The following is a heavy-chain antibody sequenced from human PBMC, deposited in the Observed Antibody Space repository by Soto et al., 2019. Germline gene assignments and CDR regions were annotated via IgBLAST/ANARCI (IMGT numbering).Heavy chain of an antibody. D-gene: IGHD1-1*01. CDR2: IYATGTT. V-gene: IGHV4-4*07. CDR3: VRDGTKTLRDWFDP. J-gene: IGHJ5*02. CDR1: GASISGFY. Sequence: SETLSLTCTVSGASISGFYWSWIRKSAGKGLEWIGRIYATGTTDYNPSLKSRVMMPVDTSKKQFSLKLRSVTAADTAVYYCVRDGTKTLRDWFDPWGQGISVTVSS.